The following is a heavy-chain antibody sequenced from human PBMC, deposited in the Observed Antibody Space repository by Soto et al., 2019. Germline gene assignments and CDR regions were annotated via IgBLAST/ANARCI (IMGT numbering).Heavy chain of an antibody. Sequence: QVQLVQSGAEVKKPGSSVKVSCKASGGTFRSYAISWVRQAPGQGLEWMGGIIPIFGTANYAQKFQGRVTITADESTSTAYMELSSLRSEDTAVYYCARVGAGIVATIGGGYFDYWGQGTLVTVSS. CDR1: GGTFRSYA. CDR2: IIPIFGTA. D-gene: IGHD5-12*01. V-gene: IGHV1-69*12. CDR3: ARVGAGIVATIGGGYFDY. J-gene: IGHJ4*02.